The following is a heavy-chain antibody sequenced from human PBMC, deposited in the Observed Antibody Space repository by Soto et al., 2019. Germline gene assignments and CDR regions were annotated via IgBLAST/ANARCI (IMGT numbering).Heavy chain of an antibody. J-gene: IGHJ4*02. CDR2: ILTGGDT. CDR3: ARGYSRLGESYYFDY. D-gene: IGHD3-16*01. Sequence: PGGSLRLSCATSGLTVSSSYMSWVRQAPGMGLEWVSVILTGGDTHYADSVKGRFTVSRDNTQNTVYLQMNNLRDEDTATYYCARGYSRLGESYYFDYWGQGTLVTVSS. V-gene: IGHV3-53*01. CDR1: GLTVSSSY.